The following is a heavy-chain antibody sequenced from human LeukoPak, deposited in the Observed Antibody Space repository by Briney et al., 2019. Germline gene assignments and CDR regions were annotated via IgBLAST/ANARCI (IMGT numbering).Heavy chain of an antibody. CDR3: ARSYCSSTSCYPFDY. J-gene: IGHJ4*02. V-gene: IGHV1-69*13. CDR1: GGTFSSYA. D-gene: IGHD2-2*01. Sequence: GASVKVSCKASGGTFSSYAISWVRQAPGQGLEWMGGIIPIFGTANYAQKFQGRVTITADESTSTAYMELSSLRSEDTAVYYCARSYCSSTSCYPFDYWGQGTLVTVSS. CDR2: IIPIFGTA.